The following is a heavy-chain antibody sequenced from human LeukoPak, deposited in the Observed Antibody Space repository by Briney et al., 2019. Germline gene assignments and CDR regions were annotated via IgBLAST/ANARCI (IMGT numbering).Heavy chain of an antibody. Sequence: SQTLSLTCAISGDSVSSNSAAWTWIRQSPSRGLEWLGRTYYRSKLYNDYAVSVKSRITINPDTSKNQFSLQLNSMTPEDTAVYYCVGGNYWFDPWGQGTLVTVSS. V-gene: IGHV6-1*01. J-gene: IGHJ5*02. CDR1: GDSVSSNSAA. CDR3: VGGNYWFDP. CDR2: TYYRSKLYN. D-gene: IGHD1-26*01.